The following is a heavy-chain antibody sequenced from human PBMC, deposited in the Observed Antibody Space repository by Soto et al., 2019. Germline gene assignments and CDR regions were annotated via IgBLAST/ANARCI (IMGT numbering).Heavy chain of an antibody. CDR2: IYNGGGS. CDR3: ARHSSGSRLTGFDY. V-gene: IGHV4-39*01. Sequence: QLQLQESGPGLVKPSETLSLTCTVSGGSISSSTYYWGWVRQPPGKGLEWIASIYNGGGSHYHPSLQSRVTISVDTSKNQFSLKLSSMTAADTAVYYCARHSSGSRLTGFDYWGQGTLVTVSS. CDR1: GGSISSSTYY. D-gene: IGHD1-26*01. J-gene: IGHJ4*02.